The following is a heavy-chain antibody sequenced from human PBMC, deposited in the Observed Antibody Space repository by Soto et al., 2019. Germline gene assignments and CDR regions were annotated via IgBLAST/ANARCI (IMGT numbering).Heavy chain of an antibody. CDR2: IDPRDSYV. D-gene: IGHD2-2*01. CDR1: GYTFSTFW. CDR3: ARLYCTTSTCDSWFDP. Sequence: VQLVQSGAEVKKPGESLRISCTGFGYTFSTFWITWVRQKPGKGLEWMGRIDPRDSYVNYSPAFQGHVTISVDKSINTVYLQWGSLEASDTAMYYCARLYCTTSTCDSWFDPWGQGTLVTVSS. V-gene: IGHV5-10-1*03. J-gene: IGHJ5*02.